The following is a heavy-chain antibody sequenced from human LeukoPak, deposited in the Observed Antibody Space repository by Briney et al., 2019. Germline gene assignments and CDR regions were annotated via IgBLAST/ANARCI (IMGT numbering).Heavy chain of an antibody. CDR1: GYSISSGYY. CDR2: IYHSGST. J-gene: IGHJ1*01. V-gene: IGHV4-38-2*02. D-gene: IGHD1-26*01. CDR3: ARDDVGATRDQGFQH. Sequence: PSETLSLTCTVSGYSISSGYYWGWIRQPPGKGLEWIGSIYHSGSTYYNPSLKSRVTISIDTSKNHFSLKLSSVTAADTAVYHCARDDVGATRDQGFQHWGQGTLVTVSS.